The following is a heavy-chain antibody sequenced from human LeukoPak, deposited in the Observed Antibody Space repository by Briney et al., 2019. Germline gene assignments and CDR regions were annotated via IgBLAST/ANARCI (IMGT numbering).Heavy chain of an antibody. J-gene: IGHJ4*02. Sequence: GGSLRLSCAASGFTFSSYSMNWVRQAPGKGLEWVSSISSSSSYIYYADSVKDRFTISRDNAKNSLYLQMNSLRAEDTAVYYCARGYYYDSSGYYYVYWGQGTLVTVSS. V-gene: IGHV3-21*01. CDR2: ISSSSSYI. D-gene: IGHD3-22*01. CDR3: ARGYYYDSSGYYYVY. CDR1: GFTFSSYS.